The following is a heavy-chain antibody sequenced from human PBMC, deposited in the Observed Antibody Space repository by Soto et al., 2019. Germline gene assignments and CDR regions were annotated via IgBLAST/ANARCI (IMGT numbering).Heavy chain of an antibody. Sequence: GGSLRLSCAASGITFGNYAMNWVRQAPGKGLEWVSSISGSADNTYYADSVKGRFTISRDNYKNTLYLQMNSLRAEDTAVYYCAKHEGAVAWTDYWGQGTLVTVSS. J-gene: IGHJ4*02. CDR1: GITFGNYA. D-gene: IGHD6-19*01. V-gene: IGHV3-23*01. CDR2: ISGSADNT. CDR3: AKHEGAVAWTDY.